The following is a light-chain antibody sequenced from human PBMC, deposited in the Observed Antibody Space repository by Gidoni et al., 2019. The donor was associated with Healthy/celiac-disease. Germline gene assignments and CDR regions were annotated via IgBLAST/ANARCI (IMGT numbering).Light chain of an antibody. CDR1: QDISNY. Sequence: IQMTQSPSSLSASVGDRVTITCQASQDISNYLNWYQQKQGKAPKLRIYDASNLETGVPSRFSGSGSGTDFTFTISSLQPEDIATYYCQQYDNLTTTFGGGTKVEIK. CDR2: DAS. V-gene: IGKV1-33*01. CDR3: QQYDNLTTT. J-gene: IGKJ4*01.